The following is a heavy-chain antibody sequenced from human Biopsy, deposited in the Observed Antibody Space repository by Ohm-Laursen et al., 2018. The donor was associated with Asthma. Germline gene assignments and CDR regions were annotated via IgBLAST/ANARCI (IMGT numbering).Heavy chain of an antibody. J-gene: IGHJ4*02. CDR3: VRGDSSNWSHYYFDY. D-gene: IGHD3-22*01. CDR2: IYSGGTS. CDR1: GFAVSRDH. Sequence: SLRLSCAASGFAVSRDHMFWVRQAPGKGLEWVSVIYSGGTSHTAESVRGRFTISRDYSKNTLYLQMHSLRAEDTAVYYCVRGDSSNWSHYYFDYWGQGTLVTVSS. V-gene: IGHV3-53*01.